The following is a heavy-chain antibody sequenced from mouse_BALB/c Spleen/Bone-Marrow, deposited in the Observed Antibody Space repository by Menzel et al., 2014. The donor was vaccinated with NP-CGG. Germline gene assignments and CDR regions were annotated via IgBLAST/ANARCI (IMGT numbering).Heavy chain of an antibody. J-gene: IGHJ4*01. CDR1: GYTFTSYW. CDR2: IAPGSGST. V-gene: IGHV1S41*01. Sequence: DLVKPGASVKLSCKASGYTFTSYWINWIKQRPGQGLEWIGRIAPGSGSTYYNEMFKGKATLTVDTSSSTAYIQLSSLSSEDSAVYFCARFPIYYGNYGAMDYWGQGTSFPVSS. D-gene: IGHD2-1*01. CDR3: ARFPIYYGNYGAMDY.